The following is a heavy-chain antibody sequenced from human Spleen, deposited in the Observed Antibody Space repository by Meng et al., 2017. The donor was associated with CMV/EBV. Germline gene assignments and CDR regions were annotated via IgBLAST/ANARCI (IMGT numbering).Heavy chain of an antibody. V-gene: IGHV4-34*01. CDR1: GSFRGYY. D-gene: IGHD3-22*01. CDR3: ARGRNYYDSSDSYYYFDY. CDR2: INHSGNT. J-gene: IGHJ4*02. Sequence: GSFRGYYWNWIRQPPGKGLEWIGEINHSGNTNYNPSLTSRVTTSVDTSKNQFSLKLSFVTAADTAVYYCARGRNYYDSSDSYYYFDYWGRGTLVTVSS.